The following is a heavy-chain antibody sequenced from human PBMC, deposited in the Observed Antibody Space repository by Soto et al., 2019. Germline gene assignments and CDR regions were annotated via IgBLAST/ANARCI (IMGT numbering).Heavy chain of an antibody. Sequence: SETMSLPCIVSGGYIGNYYWSWIRQNTVKGLEWIGYIYYSGSTNYNPSLTSRVTISVDTSKNQFSLKLSSVTAADTAVYYCARHRYSYGVYYFDYWGQGTLVTVSS. J-gene: IGHJ4*02. CDR1: GGYIGNYY. CDR3: ARHRYSYGVYYFDY. D-gene: IGHD5-18*01. CDR2: IYYSGST. V-gene: IGHV4-59*08.